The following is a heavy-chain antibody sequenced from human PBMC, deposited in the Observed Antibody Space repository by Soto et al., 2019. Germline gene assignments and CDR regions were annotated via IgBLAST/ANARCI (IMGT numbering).Heavy chain of an antibody. CDR3: ARGETTVTTKFDY. CDR1: GGSFSGYY. Sequence: SETLSLTCAVYGGSFSGYYWSWIRQPPGKGLEWIGEINHSGSTNYNPSLKSRVTISVDTSKNQFSLKLSSVTAADTAVYYCARGETTVTTKFDYWGQGTLVTVSS. V-gene: IGHV4-34*01. CDR2: INHSGST. D-gene: IGHD4-17*01. J-gene: IGHJ4*02.